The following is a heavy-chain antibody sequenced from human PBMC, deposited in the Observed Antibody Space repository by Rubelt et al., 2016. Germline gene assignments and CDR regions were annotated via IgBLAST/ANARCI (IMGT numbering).Heavy chain of an antibody. D-gene: IGHD6-13*01. CDR3: ARDLSSTWYKDY. Sequence: QVQLVQSGVEVKKPGASVKVSCKASGYSFTDYGITWVRQAPGQGLEWMGWISVNNGHTNYAQKLQGRVTMTADTSTSTAYMELRRLTSDATAVYYCARDLSSTWYKDYWGQGTLVTVSS. CDR1: GYSFTDYG. V-gene: IGHV1-18*01. CDR2: ISVNNGHT. J-gene: IGHJ4*02.